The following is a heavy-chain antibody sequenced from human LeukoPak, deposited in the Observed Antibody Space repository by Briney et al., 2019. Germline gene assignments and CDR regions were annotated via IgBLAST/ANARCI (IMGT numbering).Heavy chain of an antibody. D-gene: IGHD5-18*01. J-gene: IGHJ4*02. CDR1: GFRFSSYA. CDR2: ISGSGVST. V-gene: IGHV3-23*01. CDR3: AKDPQQRAWH. Sequence: GGSLRLSCAASGFRFSSYAMSWVRQAPGKGLEWVSAISGSGVSTYYADSVKGRFTISRDNSKNTLYLQMNSLRAEDTAVYCCAKDPQQRAWHWGQGTLVTVSS.